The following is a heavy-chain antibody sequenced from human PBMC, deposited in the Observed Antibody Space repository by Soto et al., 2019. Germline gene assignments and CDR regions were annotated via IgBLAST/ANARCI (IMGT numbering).Heavy chain of an antibody. Sequence: EVQLVESGGGLVKPGGSLRLSCAASGFTFSTYSMNWIRQAPGKGLEWVSSISSTGSYIYYGDSVKGRFTISRDNAKNSLYLHLNSRRAEDTTVYYCAVGAETGTPCFEYWGPGTLVTVSS. V-gene: IGHV3-21*01. CDR2: ISSTGSYI. CDR3: AVGAETGTPCFEY. D-gene: IGHD1-7*01. CDR1: GFTFSTYS. J-gene: IGHJ4*02.